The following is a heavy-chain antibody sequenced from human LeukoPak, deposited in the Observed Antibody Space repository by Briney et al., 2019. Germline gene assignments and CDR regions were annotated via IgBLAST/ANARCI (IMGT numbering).Heavy chain of an antibody. J-gene: IGHJ4*02. Sequence: ASVKLSCKASGYTFTDYYMHWVQQAPGKGLEWMGRVDPEDGETIYAEKFQGRVTITADTSTDTAYMELSSLRSEDTAVYYCATDIAVAGSWGQGTLVTVSS. D-gene: IGHD6-19*01. CDR2: VDPEDGET. V-gene: IGHV1-69-2*01. CDR1: GYTFTDYY. CDR3: ATDIAVAGS.